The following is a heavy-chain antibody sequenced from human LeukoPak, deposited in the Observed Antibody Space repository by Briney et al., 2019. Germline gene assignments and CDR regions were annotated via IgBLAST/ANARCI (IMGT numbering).Heavy chain of an antibody. J-gene: IGHJ4*02. CDR2: IYPGDSDT. CDR3: ARSSDSSGYYDYFDY. D-gene: IGHD3-22*01. Sequence: GESLKISCKGSGYSFTSYWIGWVRPMPGKGLEWMAIIYPGDSDTRYSPSLEGQVTISADKSISTAYLQWSSLKASDTAMYYCARSSDSSGYYDYFDYWGQGTLVTVSS. CDR1: GYSFTSYW. V-gene: IGHV5-51*01.